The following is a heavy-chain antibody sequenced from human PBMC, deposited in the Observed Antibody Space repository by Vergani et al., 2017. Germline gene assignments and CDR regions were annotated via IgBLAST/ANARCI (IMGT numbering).Heavy chain of an antibody. CDR3: ARGDYGILTGYRY. Sequence: QVQVVQSGAEVKKSGASVKVFCKTSGYTFSNYYMLWVRQAPGQGLEWMGIINPSGGHTNYAQKFQGRVTMTRDTSTSTVYMELSSLRSDDTAIYYCARGDYGILTGYRYWGQGTLVTVSA. V-gene: IGHV1-46*03. CDR1: GYTFSNYY. CDR2: INPSGGHT. D-gene: IGHD3-9*01. J-gene: IGHJ4*02.